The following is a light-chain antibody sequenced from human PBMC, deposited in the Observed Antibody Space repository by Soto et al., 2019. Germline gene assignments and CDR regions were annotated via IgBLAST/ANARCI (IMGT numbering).Light chain of an antibody. CDR2: DAS. V-gene: IGKV1-5*01. Sequence: DIQMTQSPSTLSASVGERVTITCRASQSFSGWLAWYQQKPGKAPKLLFYDASSLESGVPSRFSGSGSGTEFTLTISSLQPDDFATYYCQQYNSYPWTFGQGTKVEIK. J-gene: IGKJ1*01. CDR1: QSFSGW. CDR3: QQYNSYPWT.